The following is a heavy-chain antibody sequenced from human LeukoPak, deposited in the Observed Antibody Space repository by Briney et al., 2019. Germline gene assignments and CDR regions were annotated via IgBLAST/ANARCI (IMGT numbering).Heavy chain of an antibody. J-gene: IGHJ6*03. CDR3: ARDLIRGYMDV. CDR1: GFPFSSYA. D-gene: IGHD3-16*01. V-gene: IGHV3-21*01. Sequence: GGSLRLSCAASGFPFSSYAMSWVRQAPGKGLEWVSSISSSSSYIYYADSVKGRFTISRDNAKNSLYLQMNSLRAEDTAVYYCARDLIRGYMDVWGKGTTVTVSS. CDR2: ISSSSSYI.